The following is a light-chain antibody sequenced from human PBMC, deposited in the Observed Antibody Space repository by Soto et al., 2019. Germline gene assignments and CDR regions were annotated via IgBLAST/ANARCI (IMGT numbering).Light chain of an antibody. Sequence: LTQPPSASGTPGQRVTISCSGSSSNIGSNTVSWYQHLPRTAPKLLIYSNNQRPSGVPDRFSGSKSGTSASLAISGLQSEDGADYYCAAWDDTLNGLYVFGTGTKVTVL. CDR1: SSNIGSNT. CDR2: SNN. V-gene: IGLV1-44*01. J-gene: IGLJ1*01. CDR3: AAWDDTLNGLYV.